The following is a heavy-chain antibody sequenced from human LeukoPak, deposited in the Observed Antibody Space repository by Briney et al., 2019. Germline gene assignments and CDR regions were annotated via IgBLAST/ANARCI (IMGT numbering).Heavy chain of an antibody. Sequence: PETLSPSCGVYAGSFNGYYWSWIRQPPGKGLEWIGEISHSGNTNYNPSLKSRVTISVDMSTKQLSLRLSSVTAADTAVYYCARCLIVTVAARGYRCYMDVWGNGTTVAVSS. CDR2: ISHSGNT. J-gene: IGHJ6*03. D-gene: IGHD2-21*02. CDR1: AGSFNGYY. V-gene: IGHV4-34*01. CDR3: ARCLIVTVAARGYRCYMDV.